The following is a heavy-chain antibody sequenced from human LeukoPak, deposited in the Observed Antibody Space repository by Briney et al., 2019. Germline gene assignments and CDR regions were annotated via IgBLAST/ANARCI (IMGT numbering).Heavy chain of an antibody. Sequence: GASVKVSCKASGYTFTGYYMHWVRQAPGQGLEWMAWINPNSGGTNHAQKFKGRVTMTRDTSISTAYMELSRLRSDDTAVYYCARSSWAQYGDKLDYWGQGTLVTVSS. CDR2: INPNSGGT. D-gene: IGHD4-17*01. CDR1: GYTFTGYY. V-gene: IGHV1-2*02. J-gene: IGHJ4*02. CDR3: ARSSWAQYGDKLDY.